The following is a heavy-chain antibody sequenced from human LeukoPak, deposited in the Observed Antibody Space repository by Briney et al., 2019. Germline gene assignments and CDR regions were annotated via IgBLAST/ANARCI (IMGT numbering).Heavy chain of an antibody. D-gene: IGHD6-19*01. CDR1: GDSINNDNHY. CDR2: ISATGST. V-gene: IGHV4-61*02. Sequence: SQTLSLTCTVSGDSINNDNHYWRWIRQPAGKGLEWIGRISATGSTNYNPSLKSRVTISADTSKNQFSLKLSSVITADTAVYYCTRKQWVEYYFDSWGQGTLVTVPS. CDR3: TRKQWVEYYFDS. J-gene: IGHJ4*02.